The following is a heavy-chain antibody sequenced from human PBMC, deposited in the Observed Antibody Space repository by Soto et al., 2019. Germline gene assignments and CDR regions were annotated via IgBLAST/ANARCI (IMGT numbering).Heavy chain of an antibody. D-gene: IGHD2-2*01. CDR3: ARNGQNQLLHFDY. CDR1: GGSISSSSYY. J-gene: IGHJ4*02. V-gene: IGHV4-39*01. CDR2: IYYSGST. Sequence: QLQLQESGPGLVKPSETLSLTCTVSGGSISSSSYYWGWIRQPPGKGLEWIGSIYYSGSTYYNPSLPSRVTISVDTSKNQFSLKPSSVTAADTAVYYCARNGQNQLLHFDYWGQGTLVTVSS.